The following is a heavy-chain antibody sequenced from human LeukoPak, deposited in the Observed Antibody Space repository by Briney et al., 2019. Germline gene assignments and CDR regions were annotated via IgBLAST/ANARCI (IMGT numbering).Heavy chain of an antibody. Sequence: SETLSLTCAVYGGSFIGYYWSWIPQPPGKGLEGIGEINHSGSTNYNPSLKSRVTISVDTSKNQFSLELSSVTAADTAVYYCARRGGSAPHYFDYWGQGTLVTVSS. D-gene: IGHD1-26*01. V-gene: IGHV4-34*01. CDR1: GGSFIGYY. J-gene: IGHJ4*02. CDR2: INHSGST. CDR3: ARRGGSAPHYFDY.